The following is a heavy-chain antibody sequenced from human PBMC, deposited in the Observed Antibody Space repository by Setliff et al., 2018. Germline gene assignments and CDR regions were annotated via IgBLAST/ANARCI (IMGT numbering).Heavy chain of an antibody. D-gene: IGHD2-15*01. V-gene: IGHV1-69*05. Sequence: SVKVSCKASGGTFSRYAISWVRQAPGQGLEWMGGSIPMYRTTKYAQKFQGRVTITTDESTTTAYMELSSLRSEDTAVYYCATGPDIGEFGGNYWGQGTLVTVSS. CDR1: GGTFSRYA. J-gene: IGHJ4*02. CDR2: SIPMYRTT. CDR3: ATGPDIGEFGGNY.